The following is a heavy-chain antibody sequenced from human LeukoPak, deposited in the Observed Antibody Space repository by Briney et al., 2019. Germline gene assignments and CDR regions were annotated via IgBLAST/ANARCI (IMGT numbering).Heavy chain of an antibody. V-gene: IGHV1-46*03. Sequence: ASVKVSCKASGYTFTSYYMHWVRQAPGQGLEWMGIINPSGGSTSYAQKFQGRVTMTRDTSTSTVYMELSSLRSEDTAVYYCAREPSGEDFRSGYLIDYWGQGTLVTVPS. CDR2: INPSGGST. CDR1: GYTFTSYY. J-gene: IGHJ4*02. CDR3: AREPSGEDFRSGYLIDY. D-gene: IGHD3-3*01.